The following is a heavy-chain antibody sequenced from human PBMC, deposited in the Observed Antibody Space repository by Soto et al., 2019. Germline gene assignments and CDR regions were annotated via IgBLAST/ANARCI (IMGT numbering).Heavy chain of an antibody. CDR2: SIPIFGTA. CDR1: GGTFSSYA. Sequence: QVQLVQSGAEVKKPGSSVKVSCKASGGTFSSYAISWVRQAPGQGLEWMGGSIPIFGTANYAQKFQGRVTITADESKSTAYMELSSLRSEDTAVYYWARDGFPRDGYNSRLGYWGQGTLVTVSS. D-gene: IGHD5-12*01. V-gene: IGHV1-69*12. CDR3: ARDGFPRDGYNSRLGY. J-gene: IGHJ4*02.